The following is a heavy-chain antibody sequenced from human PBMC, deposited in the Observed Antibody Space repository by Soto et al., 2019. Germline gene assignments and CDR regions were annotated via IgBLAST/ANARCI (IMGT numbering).Heavy chain of an antibody. CDR2: ISGSGGST. Sequence: GGSLRLSCAASGFTFSSYAMSWVRQAPGKGLEWVSAISGSGGSTYYADSVKGRFTISRDNSKNTLYLQMNSLRAEDTAVYYCAKAPPIRFLEWLSSFDYWGQGTLVTVSS. V-gene: IGHV3-23*01. D-gene: IGHD3-3*01. J-gene: IGHJ4*02. CDR3: AKAPPIRFLEWLSSFDY. CDR1: GFTFSSYA.